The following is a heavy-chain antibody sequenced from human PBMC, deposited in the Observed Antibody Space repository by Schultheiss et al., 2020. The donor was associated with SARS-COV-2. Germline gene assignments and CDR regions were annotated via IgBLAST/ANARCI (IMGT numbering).Heavy chain of an antibody. CDR3: ARGYYYDSSGYAY. CDR1: GYTFTGYY. D-gene: IGHD3-22*01. J-gene: IGHJ4*02. Sequence: ASVKVSCKASGYTFTGYYIHWVRQAPGQGLEWMGWINPNSGGTNYAQKLQGRVTMTRDTSTSTVYMELSSLRSEDTAVYYCARGYYYDSSGYAYWGQGTLVTVSS. V-gene: IGHV1-2*02. CDR2: INPNSGGT.